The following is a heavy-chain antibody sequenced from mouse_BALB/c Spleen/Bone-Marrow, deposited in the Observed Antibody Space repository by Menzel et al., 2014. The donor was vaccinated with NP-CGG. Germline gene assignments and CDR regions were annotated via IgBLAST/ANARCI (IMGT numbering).Heavy chain of an antibody. CDR1: EYEFPSHD. CDR3: ARHGDYYGSSLFAY. D-gene: IGHD1-1*01. J-gene: IGHJ3*01. Sequence: EVQLQQSGGGLVQPGESLKLSCESNEYEFPSHDMSWVRKTPEKRLELVAAINSDGGSTYYPDTMERRFIISRDNSKKTLYLQMSSLRSEDTAFYYCARHGDYYGSSLFAYWGQGTLVTGSA. V-gene: IGHV5-2*01. CDR2: INSDGGST.